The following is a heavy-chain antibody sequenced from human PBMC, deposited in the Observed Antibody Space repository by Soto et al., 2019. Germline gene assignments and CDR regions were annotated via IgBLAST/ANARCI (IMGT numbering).Heavy chain of an antibody. CDR1: GYTFASYA. CDR2: ISAYNGNT. CDR3: ARDPPPPGS. V-gene: IGHV1-18*01. Sequence: QVQLVQSGAEVKKPGASVKVSCKASGYTFASYAITWMRQAPGQGLEWMGWISAYNGNTNYAQKLQGRVTMTTDTSTRTADMGLRSLSSDAPAVYFCARDPPPPGSWGQATLVTVSS. D-gene: IGHD3-10*01. J-gene: IGHJ5*02.